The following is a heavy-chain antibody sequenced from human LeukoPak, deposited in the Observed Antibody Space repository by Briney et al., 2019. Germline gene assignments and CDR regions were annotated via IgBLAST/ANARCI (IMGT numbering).Heavy chain of an antibody. Sequence: PSETLSLTCTVSGGSISSYYWSWIRQPPGKGLEWIGYIYYSGSTNYNPSLKSRVTISVDTSKNQFSLKLSSVIAADTAVYYCARANGYGLLDCWGQGTLVTVSS. CDR1: GGSISSYY. CDR3: ARANGYGLLDC. J-gene: IGHJ4*02. CDR2: IYYSGST. V-gene: IGHV4-59*12. D-gene: IGHD5-18*01.